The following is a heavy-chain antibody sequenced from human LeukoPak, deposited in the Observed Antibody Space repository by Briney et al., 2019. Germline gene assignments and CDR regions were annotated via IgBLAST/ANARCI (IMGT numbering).Heavy chain of an antibody. CDR3: VKDAHQFYDLWSGYLLDY. Sequence: NTGGSLRLSCAASGSTFSIYSMNWVRQAPEKGLEWVSSISSSSSFIYYADSVKGRFTISRDNSKNTVYLQMNSLRVEDTAVYYCVKDAHQFYDLWSGYLLDYWGQGTLVTVSS. V-gene: IGHV3-21*01. CDR1: GSTFSIYS. D-gene: IGHD3-3*01. J-gene: IGHJ4*02. CDR2: ISSSSSFI.